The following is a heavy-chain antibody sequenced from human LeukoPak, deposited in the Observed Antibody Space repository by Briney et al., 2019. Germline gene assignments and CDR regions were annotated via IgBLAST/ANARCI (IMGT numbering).Heavy chain of an antibody. V-gene: IGHV4-39*07. Sequence: SETLSLTCTVSGGSISCSNYYWGWIRLPPGKGLEWIGSIYYSGSTYYNPSLKSRVTISVDTSKNQFSLKLSSVTATDTAVYYCARSSAWSPFDYWGQGTLVTVSS. CDR3: ARSSAWSPFDY. CDR2: IYYSGST. D-gene: IGHD6-19*01. CDR1: GGSISCSNYY. J-gene: IGHJ4*02.